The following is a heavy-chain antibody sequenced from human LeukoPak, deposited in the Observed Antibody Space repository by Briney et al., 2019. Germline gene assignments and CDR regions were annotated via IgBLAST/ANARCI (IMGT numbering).Heavy chain of an antibody. J-gene: IGHJ5*02. D-gene: IGHD3-10*01. Sequence: ASVKVSCKASGYTFTSYGISWVRQAPGQGLEWMGWMNPKSGNTGYGLKFQGRVTMTRVTSITTAYMELRSLRSDDTAVYYCTKASLAFGTKYFDPWGQGTLVTVSS. CDR3: TKASLAFGTKYFDP. CDR2: MNPKSGNT. CDR1: GYTFTSYG. V-gene: IGHV1-8*02.